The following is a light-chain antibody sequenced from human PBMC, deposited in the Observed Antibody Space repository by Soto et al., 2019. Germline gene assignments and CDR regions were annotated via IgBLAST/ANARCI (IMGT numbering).Light chain of an antibody. J-gene: IGKJ5*01. CDR3: QQYNNWPIT. V-gene: IGKV3-15*01. Sequence: EIVMTQSPATLSVSPGERATLSCRASQSVSSNLAWYQQKPGLAPRLLIYGASTRATGIPARFSGSGSGTEFTLTISSLQSEDFAVYYCQQYNNWPITFVQGTRLEIK. CDR2: GAS. CDR1: QSVSSN.